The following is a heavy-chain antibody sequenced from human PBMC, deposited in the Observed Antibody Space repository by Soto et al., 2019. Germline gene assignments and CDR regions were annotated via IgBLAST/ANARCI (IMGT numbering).Heavy chain of an antibody. Sequence: GGSLRLSCAAAGFTFRHYGMHWVRQPPGKGLEWVAVISFDGSDKYYADSVKGRFTISRDNSENTLYLQMNSLRAEGTAVYYCARGVVPNWFDPWGQGTLVTVSS. CDR1: GFTFRHYG. D-gene: IGHD2-2*01. CDR3: ARGVVPNWFDP. V-gene: IGHV3-30*03. CDR2: ISFDGSDK. J-gene: IGHJ5*02.